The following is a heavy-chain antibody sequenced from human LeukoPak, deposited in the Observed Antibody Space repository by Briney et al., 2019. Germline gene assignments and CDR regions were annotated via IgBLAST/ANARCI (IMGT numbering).Heavy chain of an antibody. Sequence: PGRSLRLSCAASGFTFSSYAMHWVRQAPGKALEWVAVISYDGSNKYYADSVKGRFTISRDNSKNTLYLQMNSLRAEDTAVYYCARAKHALLLGGKGAFDYWGQGTLVTVSS. J-gene: IGHJ4*02. CDR2: ISYDGSNK. V-gene: IGHV3-30-3*01. CDR3: ARAKHALLLGGKGAFDY. D-gene: IGHD5/OR15-5a*01. CDR1: GFTFSSYA.